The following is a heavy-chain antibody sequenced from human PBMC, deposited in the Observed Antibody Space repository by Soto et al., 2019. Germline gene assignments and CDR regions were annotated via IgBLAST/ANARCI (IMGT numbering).Heavy chain of an antibody. J-gene: IGHJ4*02. CDR3: ARGFYGSADH. V-gene: IGHV1-3*01. CDR1: GYSFSNYA. D-gene: IGHD3-10*01. Sequence: ASVKVSCKASGYSFSNYALHWVRQAPGQRLEWMGWINGGDGKTEYSQNFQGRVTLTRDTYATTAYMELRSLTSEDTAVYYCARGFYGSADHWGRRTLVTVSS. CDR2: INGGDGKT.